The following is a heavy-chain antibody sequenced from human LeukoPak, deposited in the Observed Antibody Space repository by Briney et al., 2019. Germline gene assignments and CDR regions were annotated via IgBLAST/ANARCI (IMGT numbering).Heavy chain of an antibody. CDR3: ARVDLRGGRYP. CDR2: ISSSSSYI. J-gene: IGHJ5*02. D-gene: IGHD3-16*01. CDR1: GFTFSSYS. V-gene: IGHV3-21*01. Sequence: PGGSLRLSCAASGFTFSSYSMNWVRQAPGKGLEWVSSISSSSSYIYYADSVKGRFTISRDNAKHSLYLQMNSLRAEDTAVYYCARVDLRGGRYPWGQGTLVTVSS.